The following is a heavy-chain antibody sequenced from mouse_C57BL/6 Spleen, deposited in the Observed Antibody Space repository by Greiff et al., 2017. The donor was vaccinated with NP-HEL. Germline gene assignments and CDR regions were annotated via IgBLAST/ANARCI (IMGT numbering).Heavy chain of an antibody. CDR1: GYTFTSYW. CDR3: ARGSSGYGYFDY. V-gene: IGHV1-55*01. D-gene: IGHD3-2*02. Sequence: VQMQQDGAELVKPGASVKMSCKASGYTFTSYWITWVKQRPGQGLEWIGDIYPGSGSTNYNEKFKSKATLTVDTSSSTAYMQLSSLTSEDSAVYYCARGSSGYGYFDYWGKGTTLTVSS. CDR2: IYPGSGST. J-gene: IGHJ2*01.